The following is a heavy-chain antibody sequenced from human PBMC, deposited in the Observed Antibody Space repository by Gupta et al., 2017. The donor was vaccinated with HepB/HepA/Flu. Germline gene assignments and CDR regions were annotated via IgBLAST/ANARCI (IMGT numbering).Heavy chain of an antibody. J-gene: IGHJ6*02. V-gene: IGHV4-59*08. Sequence: QVRLQESGPGLVKPSETLSLTCTVSGGSIRSYYWIWIRQPPGKGLEWIGYIYYSGSTSYNPSLKSRVTMSVDASKNQFSLKLTSVTAADTAVYYCARRSDYSDYGRYFYGMDVWGQGTTVTVSS. D-gene: IGHD4-11*01. CDR1: GGSIRSYY. CDR3: ARRSDYSDYGRYFYGMDV. CDR2: IYYSGST.